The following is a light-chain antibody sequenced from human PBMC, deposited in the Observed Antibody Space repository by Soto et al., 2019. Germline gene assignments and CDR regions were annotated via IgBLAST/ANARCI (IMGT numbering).Light chain of an antibody. CDR3: QQDYNFPRT. J-gene: IGKJ1*01. CDR1: ETIDTY. Sequence: DIQMTQSPSSLSASVGDRVTITCRASETIDTYLNWYQQKPGKAPRLLIYFASSLQSGVPVRFSGSGSGTEFTLTISSLQREDFVTYFCQQDYNFPRTFGLGTKVDIK. CDR2: FAS. V-gene: IGKV1-39*01.